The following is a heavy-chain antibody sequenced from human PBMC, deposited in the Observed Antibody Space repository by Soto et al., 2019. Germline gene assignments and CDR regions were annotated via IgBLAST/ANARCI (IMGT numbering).Heavy chain of an antibody. CDR1: GFTFKNYG. J-gene: IGHJ4*02. D-gene: IGHD4-4*01. CDR2: IGGDGSTT. Sequence: EVQLLESGGGLVQPGGSLRLSCAASGFTFKNYGMGWVRQAPGKGLEWVSAIGGDGSTTYYADFVKGRFTISRDNSKNTVYVQMNSLRAEDTAVYYCAKISTVSLNFDYWGQGALVTGSS. CDR3: AKISTVSLNFDY. V-gene: IGHV3-23*01.